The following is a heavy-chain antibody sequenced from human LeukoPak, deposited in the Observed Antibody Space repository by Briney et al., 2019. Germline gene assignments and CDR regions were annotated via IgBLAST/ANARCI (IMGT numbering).Heavy chain of an antibody. J-gene: IGHJ6*04. D-gene: IGHD3-10*01. Sequence: ASVKVSCKASGYTFTSYYMHWVRQAPGQGLEWMGIINPSGGSTSYAQKFQGRVTTTRDTSTSTVYMELSSLRSEDTAVYYCAGVGGTMVRGATRDYYGMDVWGKGTTVTVSS. V-gene: IGHV1-46*01. CDR2: INPSGGST. CDR1: GYTFTSYY. CDR3: AGVGGTMVRGATRDYYGMDV.